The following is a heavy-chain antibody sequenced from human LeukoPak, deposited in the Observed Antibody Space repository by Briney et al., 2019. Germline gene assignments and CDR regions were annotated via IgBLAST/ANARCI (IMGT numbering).Heavy chain of an antibody. CDR2: ISGTGYNT. D-gene: IGHD2-15*01. Sequence: TGGSLRLSCAASGFTFRNCAMSWVRQAPGKGLEWVSGISGTGYNTYYAGSVKGRFTISRDNSKNTLYLQMNSLRAEDTAVYYCAKDAPYCSGGSCYDYWGQGTLVTVSS. CDR1: GFTFRNCA. J-gene: IGHJ4*02. CDR3: AKDAPYCSGGSCYDY. V-gene: IGHV3-23*01.